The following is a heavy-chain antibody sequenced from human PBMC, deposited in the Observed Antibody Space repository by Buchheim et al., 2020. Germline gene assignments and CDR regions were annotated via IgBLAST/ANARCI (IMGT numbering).Heavy chain of an antibody. CDR3: ARALDYSGNYLAY. CDR2: ISSGSTYM. J-gene: IGHJ4*02. V-gene: IGHV3-21*02. D-gene: IGHD1-26*01. Sequence: EVQLVESGGGLVKPGGSLRLSCSSSGFTFSSYTMNWVRQAPGKGLEWVASISSGSTYMFYADSVKGRFTISRDNAKQSLYLQMKSLRAEDTAVYFCARALDYSGNYLAYGGQGTL. CDR1: GFTFSSYT.